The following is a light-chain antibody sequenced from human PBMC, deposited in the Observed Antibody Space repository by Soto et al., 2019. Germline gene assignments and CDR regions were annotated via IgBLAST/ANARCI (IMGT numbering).Light chain of an antibody. CDR2: WAS. J-gene: IGKJ1*01. Sequence: DIVLTQSPDSRAVSLGERDTIKCKSSQSVLYSSNNRNYLAWYQQKPGQAPKLLIYWASTRESGVPERFSGSGSGTDFTLTISSLQAEDVAVYYCHQYYGTRTFGQGTKVEVK. CDR3: HQYYGTRT. CDR1: QSVLYSSNNRNY. V-gene: IGKV4-1*01.